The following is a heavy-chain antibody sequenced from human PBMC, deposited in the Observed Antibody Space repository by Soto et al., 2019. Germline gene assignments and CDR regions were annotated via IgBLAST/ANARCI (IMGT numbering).Heavy chain of an antibody. CDR3: ARDRGGSYFDY. D-gene: IGHD3-10*01. CDR1: GFTFSIYS. CDR2: VSNAGGTI. J-gene: IGHJ4*02. V-gene: IGHV3-48*02. Sequence: GGSLRLSCAASGFTFSIYSMNWVRQAPGKGREWVSYVSNAGGTIYYTDYVKGRFTVSRDNAKNSLYLQMNGLRDEDTAVYYCARDRGGSYFDYWGQGTLVTVSS.